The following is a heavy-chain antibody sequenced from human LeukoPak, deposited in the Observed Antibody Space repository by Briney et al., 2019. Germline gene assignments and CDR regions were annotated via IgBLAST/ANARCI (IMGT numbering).Heavy chain of an antibody. J-gene: IGHJ4*02. V-gene: IGHV3-23*01. CDR2: ISGSGSGGST. Sequence: GGSLRLSCAASGFTFSSSAMSWVRQAPGKGLEWVSSISGSGSGGSTYYADSVKGRFTISRDNSKNTLYLQMNSLRAEDTAVYYCARDRRVQLWSPAGFDYWGQGTLVTVSS. D-gene: IGHD5-18*01. CDR1: GFTFSSSA. CDR3: ARDRRVQLWSPAGFDY.